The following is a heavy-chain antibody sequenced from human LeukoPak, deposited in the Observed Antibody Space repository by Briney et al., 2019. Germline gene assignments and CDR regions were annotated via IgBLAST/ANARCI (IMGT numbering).Heavy chain of an antibody. Sequence: ASVKVSCKASGYTFTSYDINWVRQATGQGLEWMGWMNPNSGNTGYAQKFQGRVTMTRNTSISTAYMELSSLRSEDTAVYYCVRHGSSTVTSDYWGQGTLVTVSS. CDR3: VRHGSSTVTSDY. D-gene: IGHD4-17*01. V-gene: IGHV1-8*01. CDR2: MNPNSGNT. CDR1: GYTFTSYD. J-gene: IGHJ4*02.